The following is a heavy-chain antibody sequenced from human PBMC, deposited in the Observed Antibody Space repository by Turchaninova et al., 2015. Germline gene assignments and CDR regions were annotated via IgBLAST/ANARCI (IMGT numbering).Heavy chain of an antibody. V-gene: IGHV6-1*01. CDR1: GDRVPTNPPAWDRVPSNRAV. CDR3: GRERWYGSWFHP. D-gene: IGHD2-15*01. J-gene: IGHJ5*02. CDR2: TYYRSKWNN. Sequence: QVQLQQSGPGLVKPSQTLPPTCALSGDRVPTNPPAWDRVPSNRAVWNWIRQAPSKGLEWLGRTYYRSKWNNDYAVSVKSRITINADTSKNQFSLHLTSVTPEDTAVYYCGRERWYGSWFHPWGQGTLVTVSS.